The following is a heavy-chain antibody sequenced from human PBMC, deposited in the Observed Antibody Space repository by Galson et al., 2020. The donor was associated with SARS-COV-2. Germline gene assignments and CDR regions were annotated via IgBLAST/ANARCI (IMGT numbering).Heavy chain of an antibody. CDR2: IRSMTYGGTT. V-gene: IGHV3-49*04. CDR3: TRPLTILIVPAATDY. J-gene: IGHJ4*02. CDR1: GFTFGDYS. D-gene: IGHD2-2*01. Sequence: GGSLRLSCTASGFTFGDYSMSWVRQAPGKGLEWIGFIRSMTYGGTTEYAASVKGRFTISRDDSKNIAYLQLNSLKTEDTAVYYCTRPLTILIVPAATDYWGQGTLVTVSS.